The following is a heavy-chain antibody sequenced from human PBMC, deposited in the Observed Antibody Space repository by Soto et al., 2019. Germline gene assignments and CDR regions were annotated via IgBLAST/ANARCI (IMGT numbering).Heavy chain of an antibody. J-gene: IGHJ4*02. CDR1: GGTFSSYT. Sequence: QVQLVQSGAEVKKPGSSVKVSCKASGGTFSSYTISWVRQAPGQGLEWMGRIIPILGIANYAQKFQGRVTITADKSTSKAYMELSSLRSEDTAVYYCARDVSGSYHDYWGQGTLVTVSS. V-gene: IGHV1-69*08. CDR3: ARDVSGSYHDY. D-gene: IGHD1-26*01. CDR2: IIPILGIA.